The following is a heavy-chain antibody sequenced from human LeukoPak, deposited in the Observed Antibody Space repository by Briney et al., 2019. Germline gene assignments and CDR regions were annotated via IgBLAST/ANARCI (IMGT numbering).Heavy chain of an antibody. CDR3: ARVASGSRGFDY. D-gene: IGHD1-26*01. CDR1: GGSISSYY. J-gene: IGHJ4*02. CDR2: INHSGNP. V-gene: IGHV4-34*01. Sequence: SETLSLTCTVSGGSISSYYWRWIRQPPGKGLEWIGEINHSGNPNYNPSLKSRLTISVDTSRNQFSLELSSVTAADTAVYYCARVASGSRGFDYWGQGTLVTVSS.